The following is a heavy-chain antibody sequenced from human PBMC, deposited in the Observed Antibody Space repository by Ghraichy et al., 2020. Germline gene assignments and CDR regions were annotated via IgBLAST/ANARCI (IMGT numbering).Heavy chain of an antibody. J-gene: IGHJ4*02. CDR1: GFTFSTYR. V-gene: IGHV3-48*04. CDR2: ISTSSRTI. D-gene: IGHD2-2*01. Sequence: ETLSLTCAASGFTFSTYRMNWVRQAPGKGLEWVSYISTSSRTIYYADSVKGRFTISRDNAKNSLYLQMNSLRAEDTAVYYCARWGYCSSTSCHPLEWASDYWGQGTLVTVSS. CDR3: ARWGYCSSTSCHPLEWASDY.